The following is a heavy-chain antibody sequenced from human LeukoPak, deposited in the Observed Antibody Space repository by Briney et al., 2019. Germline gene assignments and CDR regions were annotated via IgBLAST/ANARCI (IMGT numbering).Heavy chain of an antibody. D-gene: IGHD5-18*01. CDR2: IIPIFGTA. Sequence: GASVKVSCKASGGTFSSYAISWVRQAPGQGLEWVGGIIPIFGTANYAQKFQGRVTITADKSTSTAYMELSSLRSEDTAVYYCARGGTAMNHVYYYYMDVWGKGTTVTVSS. CDR1: GGTFSSYA. J-gene: IGHJ6*03. V-gene: IGHV1-69*06. CDR3: ARGGTAMNHVYYYYMDV.